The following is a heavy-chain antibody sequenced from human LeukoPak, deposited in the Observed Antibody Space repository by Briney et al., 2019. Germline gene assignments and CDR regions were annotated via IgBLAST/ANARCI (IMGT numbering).Heavy chain of an antibody. V-gene: IGHV7-4-1*02. CDR2: INTNTGNP. Sequence: ASVKVSCKASGNTFTTYYMHWVRQAPGQGLEWMGWINTNTGNPTYAQGFTGRFVFSLDTSVSTAYLQISSLKAEDTAVYYCARVPPGTYGDYVRPHLDYWGQGTLVTVSS. CDR3: ARVPPGTYGDYVRPHLDY. D-gene: IGHD4-17*01. J-gene: IGHJ4*02. CDR1: GNTFTTYY.